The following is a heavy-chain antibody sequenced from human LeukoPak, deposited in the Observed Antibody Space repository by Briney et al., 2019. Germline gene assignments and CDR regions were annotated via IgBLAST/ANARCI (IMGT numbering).Heavy chain of an antibody. CDR1: GGSFSGYY. CDR3: ARHDFWGGYSFQH. J-gene: IGHJ1*01. D-gene: IGHD3-3*01. CDR2: INHSGST. V-gene: IGHV4-34*01. Sequence: SETLSLTCAVYGGSFSGYYWSWIRQPPGKGLEWIGEINHSGSTNYNPSLKSRVTISVDTPKNQFSLKLSSVTAADTAVYYCARHDFWGGYSFQHWGQGTLVTVSS.